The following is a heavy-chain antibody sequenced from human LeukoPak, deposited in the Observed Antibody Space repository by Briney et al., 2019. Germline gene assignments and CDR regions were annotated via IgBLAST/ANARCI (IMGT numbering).Heavy chain of an antibody. Sequence: GGSLRLSCAAPGFTFSSYWMHWLRQVPGKGLVWVARISSDESSTTYADSVKGRFTISRDNAKNTLYLQMNSLRVEDTAVYYCARVYSSGWYRFDYWGQGTLVIVSS. CDR2: ISSDESST. D-gene: IGHD6-19*01. CDR3: ARVYSSGWYRFDY. CDR1: GFTFSSYW. V-gene: IGHV3-74*01. J-gene: IGHJ4*02.